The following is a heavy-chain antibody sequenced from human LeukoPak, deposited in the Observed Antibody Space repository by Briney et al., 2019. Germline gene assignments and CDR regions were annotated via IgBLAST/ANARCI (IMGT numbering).Heavy chain of an antibody. CDR3: AITKQARRYFDY. CDR1: GFTFSNNP. D-gene: IGHD1-1*01. Sequence: GGSLRLSCVGSGFTFSNNPLSWVRQAPGKGLEWVSAISGSGGNTYYADSVRGRFTISRDNSKNTLFLQMNTLRADDTAVYYCAITKQARRYFDYSGQGTLVTVSS. J-gene: IGHJ4*02. CDR2: ISGSGGNT. V-gene: IGHV3-23*01.